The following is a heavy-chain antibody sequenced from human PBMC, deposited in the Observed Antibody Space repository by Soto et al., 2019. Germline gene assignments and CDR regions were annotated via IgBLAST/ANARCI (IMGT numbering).Heavy chain of an antibody. Sequence: GGSLRLSCAASGFTFSSYWMSWVRQAPGKGLEWVANIKQDGSEKYYVDSVKGRFTISRDNAKNSLYLQMNSLRAEDTAVYYCARDGYTPLLGSFDYWGQGTLVTVSS. CDR3: ARDGYTPLLGSFDY. D-gene: IGHD5-12*01. CDR1: GFTFSSYW. J-gene: IGHJ4*02. V-gene: IGHV3-7*05. CDR2: IKQDGSEK.